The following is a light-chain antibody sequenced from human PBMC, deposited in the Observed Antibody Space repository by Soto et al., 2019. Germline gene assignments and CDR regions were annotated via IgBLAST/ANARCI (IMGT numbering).Light chain of an antibody. CDR2: AAS. J-gene: IGKJ3*01. CDR3: QQFDSSPFT. Sequence: DIQLTQSPSSLSASVGDRVTISCRASQDISNYLVWYQQKPGKAPNLLIYAASTLQSGVSSRFSGSGSGTEFILTISSLQPEDFATYYCQQFDSSPFTFGPGTKVDI. V-gene: IGKV1-9*01. CDR1: QDISNY.